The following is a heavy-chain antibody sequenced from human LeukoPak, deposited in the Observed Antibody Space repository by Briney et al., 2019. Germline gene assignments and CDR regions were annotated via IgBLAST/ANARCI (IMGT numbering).Heavy chain of an antibody. CDR1: GFTSSSYW. D-gene: IGHD3-9*01. CDR2: INSDGSST. Sequence: GGSLRLSCAASGFTSSSYWMHWVRQAPGKGLVWVSRINSDGSSTSYADSVKGRFTISRDNARNTLYLQMNSLRAEDTAVYYCARADILTGYYYYYGMDVWGQGTTVTVSS. J-gene: IGHJ6*02. V-gene: IGHV3-74*01. CDR3: ARADILTGYYYYYGMDV.